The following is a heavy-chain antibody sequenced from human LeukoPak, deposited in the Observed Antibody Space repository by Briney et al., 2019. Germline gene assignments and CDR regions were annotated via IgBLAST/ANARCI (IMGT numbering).Heavy chain of an antibody. Sequence: SSQTLSLTCTVSGGSISSGGYYWSWIRQPPGKGLEWIGYIYHSGSTYYNPSLKSRVTISVDRSKNQFSLKLSSVTAADTAVYYCARNAQDIVGATIWFDPWGQGTLVTVSS. V-gene: IGHV4-30-2*01. J-gene: IGHJ5*02. CDR3: ARNAQDIVGATIWFDP. CDR2: IYHSGST. CDR1: GGSISSGGYY. D-gene: IGHD1-26*01.